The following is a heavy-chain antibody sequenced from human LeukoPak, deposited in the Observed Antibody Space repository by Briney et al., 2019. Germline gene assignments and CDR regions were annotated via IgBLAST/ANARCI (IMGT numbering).Heavy chain of an antibody. V-gene: IGHV4-59*01. Sequence: PSETLSLTCIVSSGFISSYYWSWIRQTPGKGLEWIAFINYSGRIKYHPSLQSRVSISLDTSKNHFSLQLRSVMAVDTAVYYCARLVDYDNSGDPDIFDIWGQGTIVSIS. J-gene: IGHJ3*02. D-gene: IGHD3-22*01. CDR2: INYSGRI. CDR3: ARLVDYDNSGDPDIFDI. CDR1: SGFISSYY.